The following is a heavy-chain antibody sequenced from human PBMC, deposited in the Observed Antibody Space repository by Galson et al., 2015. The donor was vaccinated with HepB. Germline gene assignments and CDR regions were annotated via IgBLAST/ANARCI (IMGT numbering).Heavy chain of an antibody. CDR2: ISSSSSTI. D-gene: IGHD3-22*01. CDR3: ASYYYDSSGYYYFDY. CDR1: GFTFSSYS. J-gene: IGHJ4*02. V-gene: IGHV3-48*01. Sequence: SLRLSCAASGFTFSSYSMNWVRQAPGKGLEWVSYISSSSSTIYYADSVKGRFTISRDNAKNSLYLQMNSLRAEDTAVYYCASYYYDSSGYYYFDYWGQGTQVTVSS.